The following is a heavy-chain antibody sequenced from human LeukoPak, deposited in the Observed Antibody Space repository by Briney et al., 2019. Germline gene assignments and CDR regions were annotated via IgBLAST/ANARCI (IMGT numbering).Heavy chain of an antibody. Sequence: GESLKISCKGSGYRFTSYWIGWVRQMPGKGLEWMGIIYPSDSDTRYSPSFQGQVSISADKSISTAYLQWSSLKASDTAMYYCARQQTSTMIRRTLDAFDIWGQGTMVTVSS. CDR3: ARQQTSTMIRRTLDAFDI. D-gene: IGHD3-22*01. V-gene: IGHV5-51*01. J-gene: IGHJ3*02. CDR1: GYRFTSYW. CDR2: IYPSDSDT.